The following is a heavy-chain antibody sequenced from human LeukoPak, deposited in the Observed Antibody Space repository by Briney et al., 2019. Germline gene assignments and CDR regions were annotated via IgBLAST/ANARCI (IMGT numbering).Heavy chain of an antibody. Sequence: GGSLRLSCAASGFSFSSYAMNWVRQAPGKGLEWFSAISGSGASTYYADSVKDRFTLSRDDSKNTLYLQMNSLRAEDTAVYYCAKSRSSSSTSCYNYWGQGTLVTVSS. D-gene: IGHD2-2*02. CDR1: GFSFSSYA. CDR2: ISGSGAST. CDR3: AKSRSSSSTSCYNY. V-gene: IGHV3-23*01. J-gene: IGHJ4*02.